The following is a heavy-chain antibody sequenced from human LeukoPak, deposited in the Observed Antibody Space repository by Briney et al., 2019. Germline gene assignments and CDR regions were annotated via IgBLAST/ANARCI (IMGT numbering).Heavy chain of an antibody. V-gene: IGHV4-59*01. Sequence: SETLSLTCTVSGGSISSYYWSWIWQPPGKGLEWIGYIYYSGSTNYNPSLKSRVTISVDTSKNQFSLKLSSVTAADTAVYYCARVNLPYDYVWGSYHFDYWGQGTLVTVSS. CDR3: ARVNLPYDYVWGSYHFDY. D-gene: IGHD3-16*02. CDR1: GGSISSYY. J-gene: IGHJ4*02. CDR2: IYYSGST.